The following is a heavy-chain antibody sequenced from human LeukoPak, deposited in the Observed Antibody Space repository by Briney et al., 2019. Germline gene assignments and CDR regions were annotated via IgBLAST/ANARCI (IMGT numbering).Heavy chain of an antibody. CDR1: GFTFSNYA. CDR2: IWYDGSNK. Sequence: GGSLRLSCAATGFTFSNYAIHWGRQAPGRGLEWVAVIWYDGSNKYYGDSRFTISRDNSKSTVYLQMNSLRAEDTAVYYCARAHSVKRIYYYYGMDLWGQGTTVTVSS. D-gene: IGHD2-15*01. CDR3: ARAHSVKRIYYYYGMDL. V-gene: IGHV3-33*08. J-gene: IGHJ6*02.